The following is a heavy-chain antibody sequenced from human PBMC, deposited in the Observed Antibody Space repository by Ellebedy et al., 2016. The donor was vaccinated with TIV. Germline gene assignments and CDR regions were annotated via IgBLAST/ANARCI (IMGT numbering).Heavy chain of an antibody. CDR2: IYPGDSDT. V-gene: IGHV5-51*01. Sequence: KVSCKGSGYSFTNFWIGWVRQMPGKGLEWMGIIYPGDSDTRYSPSFQGQVTISADKSIRTAYLQWTSLKASDTAIYYCARHGRGYTSSRYDFWGQGTLVTVSS. CDR3: ARHGRGYTSSRYDF. D-gene: IGHD5-18*01. J-gene: IGHJ4*02. CDR1: GYSFTNFW.